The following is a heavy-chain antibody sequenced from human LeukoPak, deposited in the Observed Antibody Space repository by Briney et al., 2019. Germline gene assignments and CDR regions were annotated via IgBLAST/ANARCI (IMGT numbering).Heavy chain of an antibody. J-gene: IGHJ5*02. CDR1: GGSISSSNW. CDR3: ARADYDILTGYIRSWFDP. Sequence: SETLSLTCAVSGGSISSSNWRSGVRAPPGKEKEWIGEIDNSGSTNYNPSLKSRVTISVDRSKHQFSLKLSSVTAADTAVYYCARADYDILTGYIRSWFDPWGQGTLVTVSS. V-gene: IGHV4-4*02. CDR2: IDNSGST. D-gene: IGHD3-9*01.